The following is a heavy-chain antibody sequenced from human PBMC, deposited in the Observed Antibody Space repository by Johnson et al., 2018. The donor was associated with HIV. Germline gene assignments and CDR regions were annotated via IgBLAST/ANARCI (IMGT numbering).Heavy chain of an antibody. CDR3: AKGRSGGSGAFDI. CDR2: ISGSGAST. V-gene: IGHV3-NL1*01. J-gene: IGHJ3*02. Sequence: QVQLVESGGGVVQPGRSLRLSCAASGFTFSSYGMHWVRQAPGKGLEWVSAISGSGASTYYADSLKGRCTISRDTSKHTRYLQMNRLRAEDTAAYFFAKGRSGGSGAFDIWGQGTVVTVSS. CDR1: GFTFSSYG. D-gene: IGHD3-10*01.